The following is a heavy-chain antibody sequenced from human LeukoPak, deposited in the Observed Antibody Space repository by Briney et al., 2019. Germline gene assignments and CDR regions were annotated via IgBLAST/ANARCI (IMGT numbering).Heavy chain of an antibody. CDR3: ASVDTAMSPSTYYYGMDV. V-gene: IGHV3-66*01. CDR2: IYSGGST. Sequence: ETLSLTCTVSGGSISSYYWSRVRQAPGKGLEWVSVIYSGGSTYYADSVKGRFTISRDNSKNTLYLQMNSLRAEDTAVYYCASVDTAMSPSTYYYGMDVWGQGTTVTVSS. CDR1: GGSISSYY. D-gene: IGHD5-18*01. J-gene: IGHJ6*02.